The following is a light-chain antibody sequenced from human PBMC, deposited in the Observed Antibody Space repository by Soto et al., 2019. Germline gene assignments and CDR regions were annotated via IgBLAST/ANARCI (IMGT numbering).Light chain of an antibody. CDR2: GAS. J-gene: IGKJ2*01. CDR1: QSVNSP. Sequence: TQSPAPLPVSPREQATLSCRANQSVNSPLAWYQQKTGQAPSLLIYGASPRTNGIPGRFSGSGSGTEFTLTISSLQPEDFAVYYCQQYNNWPYTFGQGTKLEIK. CDR3: QQYNNWPYT. V-gene: IGKV3-15*01.